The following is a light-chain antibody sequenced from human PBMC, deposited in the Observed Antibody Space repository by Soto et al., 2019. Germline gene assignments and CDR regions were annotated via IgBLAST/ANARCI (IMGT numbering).Light chain of an antibody. CDR1: QSIRND. CDR2: AAS. J-gene: IGKJ4*01. V-gene: IGKV1-17*01. Sequence: DIQMTQSPSSLSASVGDRVTITCRASQSIRNDLGWYQQKSGKAPRRLIYAASTLQTGVPSRFSGSGSGREFTLTISGLQHEDFATYYCLHQNSYLALSFGGGTKVE. CDR3: LHQNSYLALS.